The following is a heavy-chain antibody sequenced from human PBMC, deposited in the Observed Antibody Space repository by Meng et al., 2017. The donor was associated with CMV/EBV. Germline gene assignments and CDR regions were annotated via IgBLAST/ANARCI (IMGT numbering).Heavy chain of an antibody. V-gene: IGHV3-48*04. D-gene: IGHD6-13*01. CDR2: ISSSSSTI. Sequence: GESLKISCAASGFTFSSYSMNWVRQAPGKGLEWVSYISSSSSTIYYADSVKGRFTISRDNAKNSLYLQMNSLRVEDTAVYYCARAWIAAAGTLDYWGQGTLVTVPQ. CDR1: GFTFSSYS. J-gene: IGHJ4*02. CDR3: ARAWIAAAGTLDY.